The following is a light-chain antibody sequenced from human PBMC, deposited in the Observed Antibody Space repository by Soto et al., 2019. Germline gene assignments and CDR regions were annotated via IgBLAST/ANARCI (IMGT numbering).Light chain of an antibody. Sequence: IQLTQFPSPLSAYVVSIATITFLSIQSISSGLAWYQQKPGKAPKLLIYKASTLETGVPSRFSGSGSGTEFTLSISSLQPDDFGTYYCQEYNAYSMTFGKGTQLEI. CDR3: QEYNAYSMT. V-gene: IGKV1-5*03. CDR1: QSISSG. CDR2: KAS. J-gene: IGKJ5*01.